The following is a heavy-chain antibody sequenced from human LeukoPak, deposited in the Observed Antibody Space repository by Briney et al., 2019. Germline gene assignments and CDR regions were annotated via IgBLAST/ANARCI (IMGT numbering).Heavy chain of an antibody. CDR2: IYSGGST. Sequence: GGSLRLSCAASGFTVSSNYMSWVRQAPGKGLEWVSVIYSGGSTYYADSVKGRFTISRDNSKNTLYLQMNNLRAEDTAVYYCARDRGGNYFDYWGKGTLVTVSS. CDR3: ARDRGGNYFDY. D-gene: IGHD3-16*01. V-gene: IGHV3-53*01. J-gene: IGHJ4*02. CDR1: GFTVSSNY.